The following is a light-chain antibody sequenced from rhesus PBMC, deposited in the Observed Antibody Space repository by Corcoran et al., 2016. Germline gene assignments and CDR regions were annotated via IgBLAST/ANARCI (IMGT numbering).Light chain of an antibody. J-gene: IGKJ4*01. CDR2: DAS. CDR3: QQYSNSPPN. V-gene: IGKV1-66*01. CDR1: QGINHY. Sequence: DIQMTQSPSSLSASVGDRVTITCRASQGINHYLSWSQQKPGKAPKTLIYDASSLETGVPSRFRGNGSGTDYTLTISGLQPEDIETYYCQQYSNSPPNFGGGTKVEIQ.